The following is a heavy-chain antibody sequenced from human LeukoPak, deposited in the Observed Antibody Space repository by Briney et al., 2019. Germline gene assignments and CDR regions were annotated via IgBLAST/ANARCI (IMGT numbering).Heavy chain of an antibody. CDR1: GGSISSSSYY. CDR2: IYYSGST. V-gene: IGHV4-39*01. CDR3: ATLPYYYDSSGYSRFDY. J-gene: IGHJ4*02. Sequence: SETLSLTCTVSGGSISSSSYYWGWIRQPPGKGLEWIGSIYYSGSTYYNPSLKSRVTISVDTSKNQFSPKLSSVTAADTAVYYCATLPYYYDSSGYSRFDYWGQGTLVTVSS. D-gene: IGHD3-22*01.